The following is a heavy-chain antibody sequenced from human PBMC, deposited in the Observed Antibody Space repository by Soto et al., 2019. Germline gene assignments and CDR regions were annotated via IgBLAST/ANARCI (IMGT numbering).Heavy chain of an antibody. CDR2: ISSSSSTI. Sequence: EVQLVESGGGLVQPGGSLRLSCAASGFTFSSYSMNWVRQAPGKGLEWVSYISSSSSTIYYADSVKGRFTISRDNAXXSLYLQMNSLRAEDTAVYYCASLGYCSSTSCPSDYWGQGTLVTVSS. D-gene: IGHD2-2*01. V-gene: IGHV3-48*01. CDR3: ASLGYCSSTSCPSDY. CDR1: GFTFSSYS. J-gene: IGHJ4*02.